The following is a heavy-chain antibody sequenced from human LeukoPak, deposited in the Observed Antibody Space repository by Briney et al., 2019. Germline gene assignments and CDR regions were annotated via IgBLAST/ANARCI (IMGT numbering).Heavy chain of an antibody. CDR1: GGSIGSYY. J-gene: IGHJ6*03. Sequence: SETLSLTCTVSGGSIGSYYWSWIRQPPGKGLEWIGYIYYGGSTNYNPSLKSRVTISVDTSKNQFSLKLSSVTAADTAVYYCARTNGGSYPYYYYYYMDVWGKGTTVTVSS. CDR3: ARTNGGSYPYYYYYYMDV. D-gene: IGHD1-26*01. V-gene: IGHV4-59*01. CDR2: IYYGGST.